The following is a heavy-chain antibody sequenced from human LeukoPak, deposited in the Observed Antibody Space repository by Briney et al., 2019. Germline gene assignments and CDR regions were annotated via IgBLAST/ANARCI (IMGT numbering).Heavy chain of an antibody. CDR2: ISGSGGST. V-gene: IGHV3-23*01. Sequence: EGSLRLSCAASGFTFSTYAMSWVRQAPGKGLEWVSGISGSGGSTYYADSVKGRFTISRDNSKNTLYLQMNSPRAEDTAVYYCAILPGYSSSWYEVDYWGQGTLVTVSS. J-gene: IGHJ4*02. D-gene: IGHD6-13*01. CDR3: AILPGYSSSWYEVDY. CDR1: GFTFSTYA.